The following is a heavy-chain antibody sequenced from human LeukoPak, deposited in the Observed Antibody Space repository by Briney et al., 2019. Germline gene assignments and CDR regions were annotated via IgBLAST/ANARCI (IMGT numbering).Heavy chain of an antibody. Sequence: ASVKVSCKASGYTFTSYYMHWVRQAPGQGLEWMGIIYPSGGSTSYAQKFQGRVTMTRDTSTSTVYMELSSLRSEDTAVYYCARDLRPHWYFDLWGRGTLVTVSS. V-gene: IGHV1-46*01. CDR1: GYTFTSYY. CDR2: IYPSGGST. CDR3: ARDLRPHWYFDL. J-gene: IGHJ2*01.